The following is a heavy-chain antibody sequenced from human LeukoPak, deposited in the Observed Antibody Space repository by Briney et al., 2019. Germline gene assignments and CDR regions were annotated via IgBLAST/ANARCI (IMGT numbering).Heavy chain of an antibody. J-gene: IGHJ5*02. CDR2: ISGSGGST. CDR1: GFTFSSYA. V-gene: IGHV3-23*01. D-gene: IGHD6-19*01. CDR3: AKDREYSSGWYP. Sequence: GGSLRLSCAASGFTFSSYALSWVRQAPGKGLEWVSAISGSGGSTYYADSVKGRFTISRDNSKNTLYLQMNSLRAEDTAVYYCAKDREYSSGWYPWGQGSLVTVSS.